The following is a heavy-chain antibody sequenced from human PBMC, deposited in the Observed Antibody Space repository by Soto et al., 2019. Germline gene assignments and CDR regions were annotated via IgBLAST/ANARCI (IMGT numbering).Heavy chain of an antibody. CDR2: IWYDGSNK. Sequence: GGSLRLSCAASGFTFSSYGMHWVRQAPGKGLEWVAVIWYDGSNKYYADSVKGRFTISRDNSKNTLYLQMNSLRAEDTAVYYCARDPGPPIAVAGTINSGPGLRSDYGMDVWGQGTTVTVSS. J-gene: IGHJ6*02. CDR1: GFTFSSYG. V-gene: IGHV3-33*01. D-gene: IGHD6-19*01. CDR3: ARDPGPPIAVAGTINSGPGLRSDYGMDV.